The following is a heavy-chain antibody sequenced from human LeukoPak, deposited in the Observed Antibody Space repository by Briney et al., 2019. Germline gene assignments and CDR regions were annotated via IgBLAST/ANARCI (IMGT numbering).Heavy chain of an antibody. CDR1: EFTFSSYS. D-gene: IGHD3-16*01. J-gene: IGHJ6*02. CDR3: AREVGVVPCAIHYYSYGLDV. Sequence: GGSLRLSCAASEFTFSSYSMNWVRQAPGKGLEWVSSISRSSSYIYYADSVKGRFTISRDNAKNSLYLQMSSLRAEDTAVYYCAREVGVVPCAIHYYSYGLDVWGQGTTVTVSS. V-gene: IGHV3-21*01. CDR2: ISRSSSYI.